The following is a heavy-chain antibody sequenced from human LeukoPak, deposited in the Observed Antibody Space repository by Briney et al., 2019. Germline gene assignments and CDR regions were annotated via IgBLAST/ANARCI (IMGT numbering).Heavy chain of an antibody. CDR2: ISAYNGNT. CDR3: ARDIVVVPAAIGLYYTDV. D-gene: IGHD2-2*02. V-gene: IGHV1-18*01. CDR1: GYTFTSYG. Sequence: GASVKVSCKASGYTFTSYGISWVRQAPGQGLEWMGWISAYNGNTNYAQKLQGRVTMTTDTSTSTAYTELRSLRSDDTAVYYCARDIVVVPAAIGLYYTDVWGKGTTVTVSS. J-gene: IGHJ6*03.